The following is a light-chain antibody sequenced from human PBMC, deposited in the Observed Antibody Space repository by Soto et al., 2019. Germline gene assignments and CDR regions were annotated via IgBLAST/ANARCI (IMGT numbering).Light chain of an antibody. CDR1: QSISSW. V-gene: IGKV1-5*03. CDR2: KAS. Sequence: DIQMTQSPPTLSASVGDRVTITCRASQSISSWLAWYQQKPGKAPKLLIYKASSLKSGVPSRFSGSGSGTEFTLTISSLEPDDFATYYCQQYNSYSKLAFGGGTKVDI. CDR3: QQYNSYSKLA. J-gene: IGKJ4*01.